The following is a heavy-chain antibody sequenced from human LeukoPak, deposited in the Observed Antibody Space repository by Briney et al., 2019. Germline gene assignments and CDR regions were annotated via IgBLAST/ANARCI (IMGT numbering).Heavy chain of an antibody. Sequence: GASVKVSCKASGYTFTGSYVHWVRQAPGQGLEWMGWINPNSGGTNYAQKFQGRATMTRDTSISTAYMELSRLRSDDTAVYYCARGSGWYYFAYWGQGTLVTVSS. D-gene: IGHD6-19*01. J-gene: IGHJ4*02. CDR2: INPNSGGT. CDR1: GYTFTGSY. CDR3: ARGSGWYYFAY. V-gene: IGHV1-2*02.